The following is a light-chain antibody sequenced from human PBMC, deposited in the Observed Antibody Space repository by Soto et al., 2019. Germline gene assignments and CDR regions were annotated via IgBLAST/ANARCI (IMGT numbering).Light chain of an antibody. CDR3: QQRSDWYPSLS. J-gene: IGKJ4*01. Sequence: EIVLTQSPATLSLSPGERATLSCRASQSVTKSLAWYQQKPGQAPRLLIFATSHRATDIPTRFSGSGSETDFILTISSLEPEDFAVYYCQQRSDWYPSLSFGGGTKVEIK. CDR1: QSVTKS. V-gene: IGKV3-11*01. CDR2: ATS.